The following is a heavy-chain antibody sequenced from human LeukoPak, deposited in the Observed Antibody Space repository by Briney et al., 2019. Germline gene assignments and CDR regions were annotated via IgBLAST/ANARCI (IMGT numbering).Heavy chain of an antibody. V-gene: IGHV3-43D*03. D-gene: IGHD1-26*01. CDR2: ISWDGGST. Sequence: GGSLRLSCAASGFTFDDYDMHWVRQAPGKGLEWVSLISWDGGSTYYADSVKGRFTISRDNSKNSLYLQMNSLRAEDTALYYCAKDSGSYYEAPYFDYWGQGTLVTVSS. J-gene: IGHJ4*02. CDR3: AKDSGSYYEAPYFDY. CDR1: GFTFDDYD.